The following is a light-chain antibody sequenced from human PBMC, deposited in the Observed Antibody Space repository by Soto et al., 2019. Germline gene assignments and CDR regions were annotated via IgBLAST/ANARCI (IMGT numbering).Light chain of an antibody. J-gene: IGKJ1*01. CDR3: QQYGSSPET. Sequence: EIVLTQSPGTLSLSPGERATLSCRASQSVRSSYLAWYQQKPGQDPRLLIYDASSRATGIQDRFSGSGSGTDFTLTISRLEPEDFAVYYCQQYGSSPETFGQGTKVEIK. CDR2: DAS. CDR1: QSVRSSY. V-gene: IGKV3-20*01.